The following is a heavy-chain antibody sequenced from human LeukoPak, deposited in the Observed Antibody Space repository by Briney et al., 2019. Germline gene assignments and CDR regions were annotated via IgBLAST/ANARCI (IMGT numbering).Heavy chain of an antibody. CDR2: ISSSSSTI. J-gene: IGHJ6*02. CDR1: GFTFSSYS. Sequence: PGGSLRLSCAASGFTFSSYSMNWVRQAPGKGLEWVSYISSSSSTIYYAGSVKGRFTISRDNAKNSLYLQMNSLRAEDTAVYYCARDELLWFGEFLYYYYGMDVWGQGTTVTVS. V-gene: IGHV3-48*01. D-gene: IGHD3-10*01. CDR3: ARDELLWFGEFLYYYYGMDV.